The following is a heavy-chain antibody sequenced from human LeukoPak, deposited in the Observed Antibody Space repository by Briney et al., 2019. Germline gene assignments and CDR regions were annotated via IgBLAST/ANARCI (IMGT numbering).Heavy chain of an antibody. CDR1: GYSIRNNYY. CDR2: IGDIYHNGGT. V-gene: IGHV4-38-2*02. CDR3: ATGQHIVATINT. J-gene: IGHJ5*02. D-gene: IGHD5-12*01. Sequence: SETLSLTCTVSGYSIRNNYYWGWIRQPPGKGLEWIGSIGDIYHNGGTYFNPSLKSRVTISVDTSKDQLSLNLTSVTAADTAVYYCATGQHIVATINTWGQGILVTVSS.